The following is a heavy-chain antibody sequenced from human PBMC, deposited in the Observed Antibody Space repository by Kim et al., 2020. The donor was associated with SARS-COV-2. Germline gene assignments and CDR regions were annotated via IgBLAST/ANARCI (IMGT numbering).Heavy chain of an antibody. D-gene: IGHD6-6*01. V-gene: IGHV4-34*01. Sequence: SETLSLTCAVYGGSFSGYYWSWIRQPPGKWLEWIGEINHSGSTNYNPSLKSRVTISVDTSKNQFSLKLRSVTAADTAVYYCSRVAHIAALSAWGQGTLVT. CDR1: GGSFSGYY. CDR2: INHSGST. CDR3: SRVAHIAALSA. J-gene: IGHJ5*02.